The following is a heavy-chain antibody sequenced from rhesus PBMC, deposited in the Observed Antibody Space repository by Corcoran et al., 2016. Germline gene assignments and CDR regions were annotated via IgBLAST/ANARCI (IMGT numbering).Heavy chain of an antibody. CDR1: GGSVSSNY. V-gene: IGHV4-173*01. Sequence: QVQLQESGPGLVKPSETLSLTCAVSGGSVSSNYWRWLRQSPGKGLEWIGRISGSGGGADYNPSLKSRVTLSTETSKNQFSLRLTSVTAADTALYFCATLVGVPGSLDVWGRGVLVTVSS. CDR3: ATLVGVPGSLDV. D-gene: IGHD2-39*01. CDR2: ISGSGGGA. J-gene: IGHJ5-2*02.